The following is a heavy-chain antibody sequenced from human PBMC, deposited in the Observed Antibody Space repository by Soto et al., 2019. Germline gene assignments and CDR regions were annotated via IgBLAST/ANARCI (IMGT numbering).Heavy chain of an antibody. D-gene: IGHD3-10*01. V-gene: IGHV4-39*01. J-gene: IGHJ5*02. Sequence: PSETLSLTCTVSGFSISSSSYYWVWIRQPPGKGLEWIGSIYYSGSTYYNPSLKSRVTISVDTSKNQFSLKLSSVTAADTAVYYCARHPSMVRGVIFRFDPWGQGTLVTVSS. CDR3: ARHPSMVRGVIFRFDP. CDR2: IYYSGST. CDR1: GFSISSSSYY.